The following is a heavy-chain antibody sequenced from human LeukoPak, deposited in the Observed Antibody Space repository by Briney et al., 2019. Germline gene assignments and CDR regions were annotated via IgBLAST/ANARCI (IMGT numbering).Heavy chain of an antibody. V-gene: IGHV1-69*05. CDR1: GGTFSSYA. CDR2: IISIFGTA. J-gene: IGHJ4*02. CDR3: ARARRWLQGLDY. D-gene: IGHD5-24*01. Sequence: GASVKVSCKASGGTFSSYAISWVRQAPGQGLEWMGGIISIFGTANYAQKFQGRVTITTDESTSTAYMELSSLRSEDTAVYYCARARRWLQGLDYWGQGTLVTVSS.